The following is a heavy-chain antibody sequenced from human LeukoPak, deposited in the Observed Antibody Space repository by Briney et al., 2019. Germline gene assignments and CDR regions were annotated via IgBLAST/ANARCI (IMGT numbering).Heavy chain of an antibody. V-gene: IGHV4-34*01. J-gene: IGHJ5*02. CDR3: ARGGTNIVVVPAARYNWFDP. Sequence: SETLSLTCAVYGGSFSGYYWSWIRQPPGEGLEWIGEINHSGSTNYNPSLKSRVTISVDTSKNQFSLKLSSVTAADTAVYYCARGGTNIVVVPAARYNWFDPWGQGTLVTVSS. D-gene: IGHD2-2*01. CDR2: INHSGST. CDR1: GGSFSGYY.